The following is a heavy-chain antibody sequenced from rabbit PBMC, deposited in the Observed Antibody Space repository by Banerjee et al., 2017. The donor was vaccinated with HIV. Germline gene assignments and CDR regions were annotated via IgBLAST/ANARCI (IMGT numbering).Heavy chain of an antibody. CDR1: GIDFSSRA. V-gene: IGHV1S45*01. J-gene: IGHJ4*01. CDR3: ASGAYSGYGSGL. D-gene: IGHD1-1*01. CDR2: IYGGSSGST. Sequence: QEQLEESGGDLVKPEGSLTLTCTASGIDFSSRAMCWVRQAPGKGLEWVGTIYGGSSGSTYYASWAKGRFTISKTSSTTVTLQMTSLTAADTATYFCASGAYSGYGSGLWGQGTLVTVS.